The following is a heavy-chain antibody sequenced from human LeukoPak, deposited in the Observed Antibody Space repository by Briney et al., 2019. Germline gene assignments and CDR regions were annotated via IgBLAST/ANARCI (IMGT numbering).Heavy chain of an antibody. V-gene: IGHV1-2*04. D-gene: IGHD3-22*01. Sequence: GASVKVSCKASGYTFTGYYMHWVRQAPGQGLEWMGWINPNSGGTNYAQKFRGWVTMIRDTSISTAYMELSRLRSDDTAVYYCATPSEVNSSGSLDYWGQGTLVTDSS. CDR3: ATPSEVNSSGSLDY. J-gene: IGHJ4*02. CDR1: GYTFTGYY. CDR2: INPNSGGT.